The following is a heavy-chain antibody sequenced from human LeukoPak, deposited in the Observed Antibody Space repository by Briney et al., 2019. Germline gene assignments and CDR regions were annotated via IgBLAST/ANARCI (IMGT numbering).Heavy chain of an antibody. CDR3: ARQDYDILTGYYGYYFDY. CDR1: GYSISSGYY. D-gene: IGHD3-9*01. Sequence: SETLSLTCAVSGYSISSGYYWGWIRQPPGKGLEWIGSIYHSGSTYYSPSLKSRVTISVDTSKNQFSLKLSSVTAADTAVYYCARQDYDILTGYYGYYFDYWGQGTLVTVSS. CDR2: IYHSGST. V-gene: IGHV4-38-2*01. J-gene: IGHJ4*02.